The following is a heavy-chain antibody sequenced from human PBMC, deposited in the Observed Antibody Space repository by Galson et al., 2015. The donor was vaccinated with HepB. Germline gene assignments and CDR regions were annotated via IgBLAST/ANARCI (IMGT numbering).Heavy chain of an antibody. V-gene: IGHV6-1*01. CDR3: ARGGIAAAGGWFDP. CDR1: GDSVSSNSAA. CDR2: TYYRSKWYN. Sequence: CAISGDSVSSNSAAWNWIRQSPSRGLEWLGRTYYRSKWYNDYAVSVKSRITINPDTSKNQFSLPLNSVTPEDTAVYYCARGGIAAAGGWFDPWGQGTLVTVSS. J-gene: IGHJ5*02. D-gene: IGHD6-13*01.